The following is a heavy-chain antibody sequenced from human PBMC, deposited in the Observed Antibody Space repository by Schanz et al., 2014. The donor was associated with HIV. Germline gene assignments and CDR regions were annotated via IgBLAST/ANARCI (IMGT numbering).Heavy chain of an antibody. CDR1: TFTFNNYD. D-gene: IGHD6-13*01. CDR3: AKVGRIYSTTWIDH. V-gene: IGHV3-30*18. Sequence: QVQLVESGGGLVQPGGSLRLSCVASTFTFNNYDMGWVRQAPGKGLEWVAVISYDGSNKYYADSVKGRFTISRDNSKNTLYLQMNSLRAEDTAVYYCAKVGRIYSTTWIDHWGQGTLVTVSS. CDR2: ISYDGSNK. J-gene: IGHJ4*02.